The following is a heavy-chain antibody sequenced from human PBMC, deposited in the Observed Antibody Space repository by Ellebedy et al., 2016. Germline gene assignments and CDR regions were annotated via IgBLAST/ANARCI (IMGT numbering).Heavy chain of an antibody. V-gene: IGHV4-38-2*02. CDR2: ISHSANT. J-gene: IGHJ5*02. Sequence: SETLSLTCTVSGYSISSGYYWGWTRQPPGKGLEWIGSISHSANTYNNPSLKSPVTISSDTSKNQFSMKLSSVTAADTAVYYCARAGSSGGRVTWFGPWGQGTLVTVSS. D-gene: IGHD3-22*01. CDR3: ARAGSSGGRVTWFGP. CDR1: GYSISSGYY.